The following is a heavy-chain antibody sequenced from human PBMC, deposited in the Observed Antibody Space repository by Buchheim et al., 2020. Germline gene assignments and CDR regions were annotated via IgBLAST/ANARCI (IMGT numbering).Heavy chain of an antibody. Sequence: QVQLQESGPGLVKPSETLSLTCTVSGDSVSSGSYYWSWIRQPPGKGLEWIGYIHYSGSTNCNPSLKSRVNMSVDTSKNQFSLRLSSVTAADTAAYYCARDTIPGDQYWYFDLWGRGTL. CDR3: ARDTIPGDQYWYFDL. J-gene: IGHJ2*01. CDR2: IHYSGST. CDR1: GDSVSSGSYY. D-gene: IGHD4-17*01. V-gene: IGHV4-61*01.